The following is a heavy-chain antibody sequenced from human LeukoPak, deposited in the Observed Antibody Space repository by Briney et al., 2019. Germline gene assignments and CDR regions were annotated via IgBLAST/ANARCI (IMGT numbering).Heavy chain of an antibody. J-gene: IGHJ3*02. D-gene: IGHD6-13*01. V-gene: IGHV4-39*01. CDR3: ARRVAAARYPRQDAFDI. CDR2: IYYSGST. Sequence: SETLSLTCSVSGGSISSSSYYWGWIRQPPGKGLEWIGSIYYSGSTYYNPSLKSRVIISVDTSKNQFSLKLSSVTAADTAVYYCARRVAAARYPRQDAFDIWGQGTMVTVSS. CDR1: GGSISSSSYY.